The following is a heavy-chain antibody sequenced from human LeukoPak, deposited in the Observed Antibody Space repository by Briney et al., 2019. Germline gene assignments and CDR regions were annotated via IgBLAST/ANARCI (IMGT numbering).Heavy chain of an antibody. J-gene: IGHJ4*02. D-gene: IGHD1-1*01. CDR2: INPNSGDT. CDR1: GYLFTGYY. CDR3: ARGQFSVNWSSDY. V-gene: IGHV1-2*02. Sequence: ASVKVSCKASGYLFTGYYIHWVRQAPGQGLEWMGWINPNSGDTNYAQKFQARVTMTRDTSTSTAYMEVSRLTSDDTAVYYCARGQFSVNWSSDYWGQGTLVTVSP.